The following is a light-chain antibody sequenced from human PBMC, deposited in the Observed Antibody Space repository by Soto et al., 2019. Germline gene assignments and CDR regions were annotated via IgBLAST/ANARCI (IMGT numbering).Light chain of an antibody. CDR3: QQYDSYSWT. CDR2: DVS. V-gene: IGKV1-8*01. CDR1: QGISSY. Sequence: AIRMTQSPSSLSASTGDRVTITCRASQGISSYLAWYQQKPGKAPKLLIYDVSSLESGVPSRFSGSGSGTEFILTISSLQPEDFATYYCQQYDSYSWTFGQGTKVEMK. J-gene: IGKJ1*01.